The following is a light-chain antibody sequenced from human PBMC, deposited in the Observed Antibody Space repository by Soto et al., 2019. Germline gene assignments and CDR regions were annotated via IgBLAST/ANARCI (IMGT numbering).Light chain of an antibody. CDR1: QSIRSY. V-gene: IGKV3-11*01. CDR3: QQRSDWPLT. Sequence: EIVLTQSPATLSLSPGQRATLSCRASQSIRSYLAWYQQKPGQAPRLLIYDASNRATGIPARFSGSGSGTDFPLTISSLEPEDFAVYYCQQRSDWPLTFGGGTKVDIK. CDR2: DAS. J-gene: IGKJ4*01.